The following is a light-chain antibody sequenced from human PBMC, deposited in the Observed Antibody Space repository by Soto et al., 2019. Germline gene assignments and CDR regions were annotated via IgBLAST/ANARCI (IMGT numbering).Light chain of an antibody. Sequence: VIWMTQSPSLVSASTGDTVTISCRMSQDIYTSIAWYQQKPGKAPELLIYGASTLQSGVPLRFSGSGSGTDFALTIHSLQSEDFATYYCQQYYSFPLTFGGGTKVDIK. J-gene: IGKJ4*01. CDR2: GAS. CDR3: QQYYSFPLT. CDR1: QDIYTS. V-gene: IGKV1D-8*01.